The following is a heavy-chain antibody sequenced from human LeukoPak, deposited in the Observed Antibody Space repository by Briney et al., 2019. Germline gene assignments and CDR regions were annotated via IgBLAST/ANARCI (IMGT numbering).Heavy chain of an antibody. Sequence: PGGSLRLSCAASGFTFSSYWMSWVRQAPGKGLEWVANIKQDGSEKYYVDSVKGRFTISRDNAKNSLYLQMNSLRAEDTAVYYCARDPREDYDFWSGYSSNWFDPWGQGTLVTFSS. D-gene: IGHD3-3*01. CDR1: GFTFSSYW. J-gene: IGHJ5*02. V-gene: IGHV3-7*01. CDR3: ARDPREDYDFWSGYSSNWFDP. CDR2: IKQDGSEK.